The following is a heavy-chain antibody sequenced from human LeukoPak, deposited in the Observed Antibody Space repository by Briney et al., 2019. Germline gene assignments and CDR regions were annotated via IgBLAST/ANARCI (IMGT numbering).Heavy chain of an antibody. D-gene: IGHD3-3*01. CDR3: ARAGGFFSPFGY. J-gene: IGHJ4*02. CDR1: GYSITSSSW. Sequence: SETLSLTCAVSGYSITSSSWWGWIRQPPGKGLEWIGYIYHSGTTYYNPSLQSRVTMSVDTSKNQFSLKLSSVTAVDTAVYYCARAGGFFSPFGYWGQGTLVTVSS. CDR2: IYHSGTT. V-gene: IGHV4-28*03.